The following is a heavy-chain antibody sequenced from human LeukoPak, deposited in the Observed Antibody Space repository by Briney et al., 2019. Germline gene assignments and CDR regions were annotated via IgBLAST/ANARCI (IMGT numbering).Heavy chain of an antibody. D-gene: IGHD5-18*01. CDR1: GYIFTNYW. CDR3: VRSRGYSYGYSYYFDY. CDR2: IYPRDSDT. J-gene: IGHJ4*02. V-gene: IGHV5-51*01. Sequence: GESLKISCKASGYIFTNYWIGWVRQMPGKGLEWMGIIYPRDSDTRYSPSFQGQVTISADKSISTAYLQWSSLKASDTAMYYCVRSRGYSYGYSYYFDYWGQGTLVTVSS.